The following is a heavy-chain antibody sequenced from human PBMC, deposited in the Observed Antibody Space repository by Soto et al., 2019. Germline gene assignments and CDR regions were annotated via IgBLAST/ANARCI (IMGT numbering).Heavy chain of an antibody. CDR2: INAGNGNT. V-gene: IGHV1-3*01. Sequence: QVQLVQSGAEVKKPGASVKVSCKASGYTFTSYAMHWVRQAPGQRLEWMGWINAGNGNTKYSQKFQGRVTITRDTSTSTAYMELSSLRSEDTAVYYCASQRLGYCSGGRCSDDWYFDLWGRGTLVPVSS. J-gene: IGHJ2*01. D-gene: IGHD2-15*01. CDR3: ASQRLGYCSGGRCSDDWYFDL. CDR1: GYTFTSYA.